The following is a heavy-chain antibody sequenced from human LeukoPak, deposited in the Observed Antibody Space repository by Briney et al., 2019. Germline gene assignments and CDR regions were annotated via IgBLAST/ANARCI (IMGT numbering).Heavy chain of an antibody. J-gene: IGHJ4*02. Sequence: PGGSLRLSCAASGFTFSSYEMNWVRQAPGKGLEWVSSISSSGSTKYYADSLKGRFTISRDNARNSLYLQMNSLRAEDTAVYYCARDRGYHSNPDYWGQGALVTVSS. CDR1: GFTFSSYE. D-gene: IGHD4-11*01. CDR2: ISSSGSTK. CDR3: ARDRGYHSNPDY. V-gene: IGHV3-48*03.